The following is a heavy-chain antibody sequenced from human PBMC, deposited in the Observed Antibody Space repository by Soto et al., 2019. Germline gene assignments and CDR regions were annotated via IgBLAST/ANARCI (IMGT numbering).Heavy chain of an antibody. J-gene: IGHJ4*02. CDR1: GRSITSYY. V-gene: IGHV4-59*12. CDR2: IYDNGIT. D-gene: IGHD3-22*01. Sequence: QVVLQESGPGLVKPSETLSLTCSVSGRSITSYYWSWVRQPPGKGLEWIGYIYDNGITSQNPSLQSRVTMSADTSQNQFSLKLTSVTGADTAVYYCARTYDSNGYATEFDSWGQGILVTVTS. CDR3: ARTYDSNGYATEFDS.